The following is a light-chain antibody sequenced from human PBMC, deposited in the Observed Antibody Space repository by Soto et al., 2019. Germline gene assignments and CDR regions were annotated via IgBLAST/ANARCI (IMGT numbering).Light chain of an antibody. V-gene: IGKV2-28*01. CDR1: QSLLHSMAHDF. Sequence: DLGMTQSPLSLPATPGEPASISCRSSQSLLHSMAHDFLDWYLQKPGQSPTLLFYLGSNRASGVPDRFSGSGSGTDFTLKISRVEAEDVGVYYCMQALQIPWTFGQGTTVEIK. CDR3: MQALQIPWT. CDR2: LGS. J-gene: IGKJ1*01.